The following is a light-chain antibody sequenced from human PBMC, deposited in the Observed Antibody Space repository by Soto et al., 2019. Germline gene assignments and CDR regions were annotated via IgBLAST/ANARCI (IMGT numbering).Light chain of an antibody. Sequence: QSALTQPASVSGSPGQSITISCTGTSSDVGGYNYVSWYQQHPGKAPKLMIYDVINRPSGVSNRFSGSKSGNTASLTISGLQAEDEADYYCSSYTSSSTLWVFGGGTKVTVL. J-gene: IGLJ3*02. V-gene: IGLV2-14*01. CDR1: SSDVGGYNY. CDR3: SSYTSSSTLWV. CDR2: DVI.